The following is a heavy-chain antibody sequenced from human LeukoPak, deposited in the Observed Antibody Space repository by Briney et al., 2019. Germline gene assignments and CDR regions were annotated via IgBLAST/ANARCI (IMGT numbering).Heavy chain of an antibody. CDR3: ARGSYDYVWGSYRSPIDY. D-gene: IGHD3-16*02. Sequence: ASVKVSCKASGYTFTGYYMHWVRQAPGQGLEWMGWINPNSGGTNYAQKFQGRVTMTRDTSISTAYIELSRLRSDDTAVYYCARGSYDYVWGSYRSPIDYWGQGTLVTVSS. J-gene: IGHJ4*02. CDR1: GYTFTGYY. CDR2: INPNSGGT. V-gene: IGHV1-2*02.